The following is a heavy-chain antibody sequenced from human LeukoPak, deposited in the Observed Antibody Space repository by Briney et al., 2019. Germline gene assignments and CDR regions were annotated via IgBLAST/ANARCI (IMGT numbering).Heavy chain of an antibody. V-gene: IGHV3-30-3*01. J-gene: IGHJ4*02. CDR3: ARESTVAGTIFDF. CDR1: GFTFSSYA. CDR2: ISHDGSDK. Sequence: PGGSLRLSCAASGFTFSSYAMHWVRQGPGKGLEWVAVISHDGSDKYYADSVKGRFTISRDNSKNTLYLHMNSPRAEDTAVYYCARESTVAGTIFDFWGQGTLVTVSS. D-gene: IGHD6-19*01.